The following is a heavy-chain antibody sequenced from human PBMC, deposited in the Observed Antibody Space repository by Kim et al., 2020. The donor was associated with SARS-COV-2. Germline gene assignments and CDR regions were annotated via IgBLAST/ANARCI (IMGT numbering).Heavy chain of an antibody. CDR3: ARGEWEPHYYYYGMDV. Sequence: ASVKVSCKASGYTFTSYAMHWVRQAPGQRLEWMGWINAGNGNTKYSQKFQGRVTITRDTSASTAYMELSSLRSEDTAVYYCARGEWEPHYYYYGMDVWGQGTTVTVSS. D-gene: IGHD1-26*01. CDR2: INAGNGNT. CDR1: GYTFTSYA. J-gene: IGHJ6*02. V-gene: IGHV1-3*01.